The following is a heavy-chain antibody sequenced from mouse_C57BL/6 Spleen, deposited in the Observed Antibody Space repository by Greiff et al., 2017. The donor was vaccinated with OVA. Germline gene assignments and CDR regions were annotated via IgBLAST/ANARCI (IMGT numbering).Heavy chain of an antibody. Sequence: QVQLQQPGAELVMPGASVKLSCKASGYTFTSYWMHWVKQRPGQGLEWIGEIDPSDSYTNYNQKFKGKSTLTVDKSSSTAYRQLSSLTSADSSVSYFARSGTPTAQATWFAYWGQGTLVTVSA. CDR2: IDPSDSYT. CDR1: GYTFTSYW. V-gene: IGHV1-69*01. CDR3: ARSGTPTAQATWFAY. D-gene: IGHD3-2*02. J-gene: IGHJ3*01.